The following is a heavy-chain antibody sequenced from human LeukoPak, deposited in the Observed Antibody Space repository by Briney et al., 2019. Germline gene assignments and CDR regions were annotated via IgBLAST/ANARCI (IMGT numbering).Heavy chain of an antibody. Sequence: SETLSLTCTVSGGSISSGGYYWSWIRQHPGKGLEWIGYIYYSGSTYYNPSLKSRVTISVDTSKNQFSLKLSSVTAADTAVYYCARAPTDDYGGNYYYYCGMDVWGQGTTVTVSS. J-gene: IGHJ6*02. D-gene: IGHD4-23*01. CDR2: IYYSGST. CDR3: ARAPTDDYGGNYYYYCGMDV. CDR1: GGSISSGGYY. V-gene: IGHV4-31*03.